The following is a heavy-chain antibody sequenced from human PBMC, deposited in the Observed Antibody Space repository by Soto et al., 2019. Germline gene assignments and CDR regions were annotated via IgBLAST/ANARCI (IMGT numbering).Heavy chain of an antibody. V-gene: IGHV4-4*02. CDR2: IYQSGIT. CDR1: GGSITTGHW. Sequence: PSETLSRTCDVSGGSITTGHWWTWVRQSPGKGLEWIGEIYQSGITNYNPSLNSRLSISMDQSKNQFSLKLTSVTAADTALYFCARGFSFSDNSDNDRIYFYYGLNVWGQGTTVTVSS. J-gene: IGHJ6*02. D-gene: IGHD2-15*01. CDR3: ARGFSFSDNSDNDRIYFYYGLNV.